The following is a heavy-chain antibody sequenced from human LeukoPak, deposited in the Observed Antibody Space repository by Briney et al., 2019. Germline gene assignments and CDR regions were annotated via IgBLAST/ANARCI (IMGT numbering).Heavy chain of an antibody. D-gene: IGHD3-10*01. CDR3: ARDDGSGNYDY. Sequence: SETLSLTCTVSGGSISDYYWSWIRQPAGKGLEWIGSIYYSGSTYYNPSLKSRVTISVDTSKNQFSLKLSSVTAADTAVYYCARDDGSGNYDYWGQGTLVTVSS. J-gene: IGHJ4*02. V-gene: IGHV4-4*07. CDR1: GGSISDYY. CDR2: IYYSGST.